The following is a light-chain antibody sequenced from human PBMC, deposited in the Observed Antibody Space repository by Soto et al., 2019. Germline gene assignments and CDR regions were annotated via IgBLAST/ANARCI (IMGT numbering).Light chain of an antibody. CDR3: QLLSTVPAVT. J-gene: IGKJ1*01. V-gene: IGKV3-15*01. CDR1: QSVSSN. Sequence: GGRATFACGASQSVSSNLAWYQQKPGQAPRLLIYGASTRATGIPARFSGSGSGTEITLTFAVSQSEEFGFYDLQLLSTVPAVTLSQGTKVDIK. CDR2: GAS.